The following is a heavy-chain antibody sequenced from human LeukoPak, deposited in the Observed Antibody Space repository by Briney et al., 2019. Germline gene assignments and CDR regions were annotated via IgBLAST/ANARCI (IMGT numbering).Heavy chain of an antibody. CDR1: GLIFRSYW. V-gene: IGHV3-74*01. J-gene: IGHJ2*01. CDR3: ARGPPWYFDL. CDR2: INSDGSST. Sequence: GGSLRLSCAASGLIFRSYWMHWVRQAPGKGLVWVSTINSDGSSTTYADSVKGRFTISRDNAKNTLYLQMNSLRVEDTAVYYCARGPPWYFDLWGRGTLVTVSS. D-gene: IGHD6-25*01.